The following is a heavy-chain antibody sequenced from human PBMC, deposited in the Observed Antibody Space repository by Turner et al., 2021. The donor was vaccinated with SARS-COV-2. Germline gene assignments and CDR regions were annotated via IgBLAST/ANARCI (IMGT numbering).Heavy chain of an antibody. J-gene: IGHJ4*02. D-gene: IGHD4-4*01. CDR2: ISYDGSNK. CDR1: GFTFSSYV. Sequence: QVQLVESGGGVVQPGGSLRLAWAASGFTFSSYVMHWVRQAPGKGLEWVAVISYDGSNKYYADSVKGRFTISRDNSKNTLYLQMNSLRAEDTAVYYCAKQQGLYSNPMYYFDYWGQGTLVTVSS. CDR3: AKQQGLYSNPMYYFDY. V-gene: IGHV3-30*18.